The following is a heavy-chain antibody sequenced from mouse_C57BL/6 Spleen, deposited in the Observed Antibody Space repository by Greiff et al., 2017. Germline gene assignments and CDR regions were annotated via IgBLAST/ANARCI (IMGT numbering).Heavy chain of an antibody. J-gene: IGHJ3*01. D-gene: IGHD1-1*01. CDR2: FYPGSGSI. CDR1: GYTFTEYT. V-gene: IGHV1-62-2*01. Sequence: QVQLQQSGAELVKPGASVKLSCKASGYTFTEYTIHWVKQRSGQGLEWIGWFYPGSGSIKYNEKFKDKATLTADKSSGTVYMELSRMTSEDSGVYFWERPEGSPNYYGSSPFAFWGQGTLVTVSA. CDR3: ERPEGSPNYYGSSPFAF.